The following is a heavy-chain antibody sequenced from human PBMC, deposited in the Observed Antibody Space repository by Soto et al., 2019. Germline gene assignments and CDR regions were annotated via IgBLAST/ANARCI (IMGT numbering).Heavy chain of an antibody. CDR1: GYSFTSYW. CDR3: ARITAARRGRYYYGMDV. J-gene: IGHJ6*02. D-gene: IGHD6-6*01. CDR2: IDPSDSYT. Sequence: GESLKISCKGSGYSFTSYWISWVRQMPGKGLEWMGRIDPSDSYTNYSPSFQGHVTISADKSISTAYLQWSSLKASDTAMYYCARITAARRGRYYYGMDVWGQGTTVTVSS. V-gene: IGHV5-10-1*01.